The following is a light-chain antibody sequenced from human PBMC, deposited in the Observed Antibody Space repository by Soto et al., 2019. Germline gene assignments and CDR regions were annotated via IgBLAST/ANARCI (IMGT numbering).Light chain of an antibody. CDR1: QSVSSNY. V-gene: IGKV3-20*01. J-gene: IGKJ1*01. Sequence: IVLTQYTGTLSLSPGERGALSCRASQSVSSNYVAWYQQKPGQAPRLLISGASNRATGTPDRFRGSGSGTDFTLTITRLEPEDFAVYYCHQYGSAPWTFGQGTKVDVK. CDR3: HQYGSAPWT. CDR2: GAS.